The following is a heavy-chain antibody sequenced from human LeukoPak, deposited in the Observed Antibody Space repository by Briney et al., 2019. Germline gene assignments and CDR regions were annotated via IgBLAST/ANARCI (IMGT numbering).Heavy chain of an antibody. D-gene: IGHD1-26*01. CDR2: ISGSGDNT. V-gene: IGHV3-23*01. CDR1: GFTFSNYA. CDR3: TKDLALYTGPYSGSFYSPIDC. J-gene: IGHJ4*02. Sequence: GGSLRLSCAASGFTFSNYAMSWVRQAPGKGLEWVSSISGSGDNTYYADSVKGRFTISRDNFKNTLYVQMNSLRAEDTAVYYCTKDLALYTGPYSGSFYSPIDCWGQGTLVTVSS.